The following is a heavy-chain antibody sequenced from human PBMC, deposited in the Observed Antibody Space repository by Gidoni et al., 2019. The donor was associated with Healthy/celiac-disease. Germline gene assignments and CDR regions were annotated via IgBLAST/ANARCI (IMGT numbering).Heavy chain of an antibody. D-gene: IGHD1-26*01. CDR2: IYYSGST. Sequence: QLQLQESGPGLVKPSETLSLTCTVPGRSISSSSYYWGWIRQPPGKGLEWIGSIYYSGSTYYNPSLKSRVTISVDTSKNQFSLKLSSVTAADTAVYYCARLYSGSYYEFDYWGQGTLVTVSS. J-gene: IGHJ4*02. CDR1: GRSISSSSYY. V-gene: IGHV4-39*01. CDR3: ARLYSGSYYEFDY.